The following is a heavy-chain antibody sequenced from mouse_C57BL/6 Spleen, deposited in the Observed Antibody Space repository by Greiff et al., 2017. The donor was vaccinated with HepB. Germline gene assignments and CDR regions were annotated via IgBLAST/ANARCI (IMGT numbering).Heavy chain of an antibody. D-gene: IGHD1-1*01. CDR1: GYTFTSYW. CDR3: ARENYGSSYSHY. V-gene: IGHV1-53*01. Sequence: QVQLKQPGTELVKPGASVKLSCKASGYTFTSYWMHWVKQRPGQGLEWIGNINPSNGGTNYNEKFKSKATLTVDKSSSTAYMQLSSLTSEDSAVYYCARENYGSSYSHYWGQGTTLTVSS. J-gene: IGHJ2*01. CDR2: INPSNGGT.